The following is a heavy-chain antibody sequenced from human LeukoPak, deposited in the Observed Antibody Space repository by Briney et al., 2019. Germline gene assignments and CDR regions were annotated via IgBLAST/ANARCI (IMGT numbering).Heavy chain of an antibody. CDR2: INPNSGGT. CDR1: GYTFTDYY. V-gene: IGHV1-2*02. D-gene: IGHD3-22*01. CDR3: VRADMSSGYTPNDY. Sequence: ASVKVSCKASGYTFTDYYIHWVRQAPGQGLEWMGWINPNSGGTSYAQNFQGRVTMTRDTSISTAYMELSRLRSDDTAVYYCVRADMSSGYTPNDYWGQGTLVTVSS. J-gene: IGHJ4*02.